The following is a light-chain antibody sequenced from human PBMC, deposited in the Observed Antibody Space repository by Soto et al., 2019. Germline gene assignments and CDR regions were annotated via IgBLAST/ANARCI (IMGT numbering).Light chain of an antibody. V-gene: IGLV2-14*01. CDR2: DVN. CDR1: SSDIGGYNY. CDR3: SSYTANSTLSTLVL. Sequence: QSALTQPDSVSGSPGQSITISCTGSSSDIGGYNYVSWYQQHPGKAPKLMIFDVNNRPSGVSDRFSGSKSDNTASLTISGLQSEAEDDYYCSSYTANSTLSTLVLFVGGTMLTVL. J-gene: IGLJ2*01.